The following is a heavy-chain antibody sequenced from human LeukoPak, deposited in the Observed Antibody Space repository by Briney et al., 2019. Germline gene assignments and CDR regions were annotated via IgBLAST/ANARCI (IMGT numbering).Heavy chain of an antibody. V-gene: IGHV3-23*01. CDR3: AKDRYSPRIAAADHFDY. CDR2: IRGSGDRT. D-gene: IGHD6-13*01. Sequence: GGSLRLSCAASGFTFSTTAMSWVRQAPGKGLEWVSGIRGSGDRTFYADSVEGRFTISRDKSKNTLYLQMNSLRAEDTAVYYCAKDRYSPRIAAADHFDYWGQGTLVTVSS. J-gene: IGHJ4*02. CDR1: GFTFSTTA.